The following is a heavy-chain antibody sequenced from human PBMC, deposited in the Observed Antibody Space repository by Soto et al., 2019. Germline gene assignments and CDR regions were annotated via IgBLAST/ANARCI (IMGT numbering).Heavy chain of an antibody. D-gene: IGHD3-9*01. CDR2: IYPGDSDA. V-gene: IGHV5-51*01. J-gene: IGHJ4*02. Sequence: GEPLKISCKCSGYSFTDYWIGWLRQMPGKVLEWMGIIYPGDSDARYSPSFQGQVTISVDTSINTAFLRWNSLTASDTAVYYCARPAQYILLTGSFYDFEYCGQGSLFAGSS. CDR1: GYSFTDYW. CDR3: ARPAQYILLTGSFYDFEY.